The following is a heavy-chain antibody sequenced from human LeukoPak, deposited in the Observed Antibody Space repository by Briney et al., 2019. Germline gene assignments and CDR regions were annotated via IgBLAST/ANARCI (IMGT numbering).Heavy chain of an antibody. Sequence: GGSLRLSCTASGSGLTFDNYFMSWVRQAPGKGLEWVSGITSSGGDTYYADSVKGRFIISRDNSKNTLYLQMNSLRAEDTAVYYCARDLSSSQEEHDYGDYWGQGTLVTVSS. D-gene: IGHD1/OR15-1a*01. V-gene: IGHV3-23*01. CDR3: ARDLSSSQEEHDYGDY. J-gene: IGHJ4*02. CDR2: ITSSGGDT. CDR1: GSGLTFDNYF.